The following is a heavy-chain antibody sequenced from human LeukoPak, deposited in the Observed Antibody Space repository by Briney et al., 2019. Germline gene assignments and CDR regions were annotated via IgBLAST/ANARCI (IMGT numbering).Heavy chain of an antibody. CDR2: IYYSGST. V-gene: IGHV4-31*03. Sequence: SETLSLTCTVSGGSISSGGYYWSWIRQHPGKGLEWIGYIYYSGSTYYNPSLKSRVTISVVTSKNQFSLKLSSVTAADTAVYYRARDRRAPARRGGDYYYYMDVWGKGTTVTVSS. CDR3: ARDRRAPARRGGDYYYYMDV. CDR1: GGSISSGGYY. J-gene: IGHJ6*03. D-gene: IGHD6-6*01.